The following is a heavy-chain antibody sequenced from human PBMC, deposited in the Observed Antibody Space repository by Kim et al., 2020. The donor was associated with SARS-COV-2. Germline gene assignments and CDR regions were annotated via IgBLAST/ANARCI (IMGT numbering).Heavy chain of an antibody. CDR1: GYTFTGYY. Sequence: ASVKVSCKASGYTFTGYYMHWVRQAPGQGLEWMGWINPNSGGTNYAQKFQGRVTMTRDTSISTAYMELSRLRSDDTAVYYCARSAVMVRGVTHLFDYWGQGTLVTVSS. V-gene: IGHV1-2*02. D-gene: IGHD3-10*01. J-gene: IGHJ4*02. CDR3: ARSAVMVRGVTHLFDY. CDR2: INPNSGGT.